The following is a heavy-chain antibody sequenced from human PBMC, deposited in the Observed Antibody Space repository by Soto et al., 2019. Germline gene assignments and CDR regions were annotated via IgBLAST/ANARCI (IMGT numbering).Heavy chain of an antibody. CDR1: GFTVSSNY. J-gene: IGHJ6*02. CDR3: ARISMVRGIWADV. CDR2: IYSGGST. Sequence: PGGSLRLSCAASGFTVSSNYMSWVRQAPGKGLEWVSVIYSGGSTYYADSVKGRFTISRDNSKNTLYLQMNSLRAEDTAVYYCARISMVRGIWADVCGQGTTVTVSS. D-gene: IGHD3-10*01. V-gene: IGHV3-53*01.